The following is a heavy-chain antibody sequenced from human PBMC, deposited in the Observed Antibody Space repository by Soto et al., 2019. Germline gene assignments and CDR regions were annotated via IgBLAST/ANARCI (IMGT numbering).Heavy chain of an antibody. J-gene: IGHJ4*02. Sequence: SVKVSCKASGGTFSSYTISWVRQAPGQGLEWMGRIIPILGIANYAQNFQGRVTMTRDTSTSTVYMELSSLRSEDTAVYYCARGGHIAVVTASFDYWARGPWSPSPQ. D-gene: IGHD2-21*02. CDR3: ARGGHIAVVTASFDY. V-gene: IGHV1-69*02. CDR2: IIPILGIA. CDR1: GGTFSSYT.